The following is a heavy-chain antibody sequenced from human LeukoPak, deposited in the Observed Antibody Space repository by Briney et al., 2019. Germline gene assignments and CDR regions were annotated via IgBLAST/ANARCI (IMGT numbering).Heavy chain of an antibody. CDR2: IYHSGST. J-gene: IGHJ5*02. CDR3: ASGLGYCSSTSCYNWFDP. Sequence: PGGSLRLSCAASGFSVSSTYMNWFRQPPGKGLEWIGEIYHSGSTNYNPSLKSRVTISVDKSKNQFSLKLSSVTAADTAVYYCASGLGYCSSTSCYNWFDPWGQGTLVTVSS. CDR1: GFSVSSTY. V-gene: IGHV4-4*02. D-gene: IGHD2-2*01.